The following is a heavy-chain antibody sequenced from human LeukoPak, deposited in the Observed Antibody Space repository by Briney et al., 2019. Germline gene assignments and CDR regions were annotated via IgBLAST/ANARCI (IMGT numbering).Heavy chain of an antibody. D-gene: IGHD6-13*01. CDR3: ARAGGDSSSWYGGDY. CDR1: GFTFSSYW. CDR2: IKQDGSEK. Sequence: GGSLRLSCAASGFTFSSYWISWVRQAPGKGLEWVANIKQDGSEKYYVDSVKGRFTISRDNAKNSLYLQMNSLRAEDTAVYYCARAGGDSSSWYGGDYWGQGTLVTVSS. V-gene: IGHV3-7*01. J-gene: IGHJ4*02.